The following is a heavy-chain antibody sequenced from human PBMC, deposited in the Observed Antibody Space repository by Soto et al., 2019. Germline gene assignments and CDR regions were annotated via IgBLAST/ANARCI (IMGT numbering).Heavy chain of an antibody. V-gene: IGHV4-39*01. CDR3: ARGVQLQLIYYYYYMDV. D-gene: IGHD5-18*01. Sequence: TSETLSLTCTVSGGSISSSSYYWGWIRQPPGKGLEWIGSIYYSGSTYYNPSLKSRVTISVDTSKNQFSLKLSSVAAADTAVYYCARGVQLQLIYYYYYMDVWGKGTTVTVSS. J-gene: IGHJ6*03. CDR1: GGSISSSSYY. CDR2: IYYSGST.